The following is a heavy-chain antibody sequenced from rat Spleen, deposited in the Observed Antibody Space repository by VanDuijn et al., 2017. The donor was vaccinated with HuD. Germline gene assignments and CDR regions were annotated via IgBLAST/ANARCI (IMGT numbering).Heavy chain of an antibody. J-gene: IGHJ2*01. CDR2: ISTGGGKT. CDR3: TREVATDYFDY. CDR1: GFTFSNYC. Sequence: EVQLVESGGDLVQPGRSMKLSCTTSGFTFSNYCMTWVRQAPTKSLDWVASISTGGGKTYYRDSVEGRFTVSRDNAKNTLYLQMESLRSEDTATYYCTREVATDYFDYWGQGVMVTVSS. V-gene: IGHV5-25*01. D-gene: IGHD1-3*01.